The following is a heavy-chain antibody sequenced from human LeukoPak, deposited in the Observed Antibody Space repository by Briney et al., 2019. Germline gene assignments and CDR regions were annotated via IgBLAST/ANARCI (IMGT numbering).Heavy chain of an antibody. J-gene: IGHJ4*02. V-gene: IGHV1-2*02. CDR1: GYTFTGYY. Sequence: GASVKVSCNSSGYTFTGYYMHWVRQAPGQGLEWMGWINPNSGGTNYAQKFQGRVTMTRDTSISTAYMELSRLRSDDTAVYYCARGYGGPEMANDYWGQGTLVTVSS. CDR2: INPNSGGT. CDR3: ARGYGGPEMANDY. D-gene: IGHD5-24*01.